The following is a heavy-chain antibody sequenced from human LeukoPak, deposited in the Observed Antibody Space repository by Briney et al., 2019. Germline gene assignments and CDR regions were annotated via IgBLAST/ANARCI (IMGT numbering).Heavy chain of an antibody. Sequence: GGSLRLPCAASGFTFSSYSMNWVCQAPGKGLEWVAVIAYDEGNKYYADSVKGRFTISRDNSKSTLYLQMNSLRAGDTAVYYCAKDIWRGSYFDYWGQGTLVTASS. CDR1: GFTFSSYS. CDR2: IAYDEGNK. J-gene: IGHJ4*02. D-gene: IGHD1-26*01. CDR3: AKDIWRGSYFDY. V-gene: IGHV3-30*18.